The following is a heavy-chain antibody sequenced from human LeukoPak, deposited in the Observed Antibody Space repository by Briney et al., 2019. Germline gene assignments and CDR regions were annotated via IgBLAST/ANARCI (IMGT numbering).Heavy chain of an antibody. J-gene: IGHJ5*02. CDR3: TKDPNGDYIGAFDP. CDR2: IRGDGGGA. CDR1: GLTFSNYA. D-gene: IGHD4-17*01. Sequence: GGSLRLSCAAPGLTFSNYAMTWVRQAPGKGLEWVSSIRGDGGGAVYTDSVRGRFTTSRDNSKNMLYLQMDSLRAEDTALYYCTKDPNGDYIGAFDPWGQGTLVTVSS. V-gene: IGHV3-23*01.